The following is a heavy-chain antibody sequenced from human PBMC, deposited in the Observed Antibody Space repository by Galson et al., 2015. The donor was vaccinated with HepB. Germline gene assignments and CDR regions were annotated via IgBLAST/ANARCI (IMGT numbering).Heavy chain of an antibody. D-gene: IGHD4-23*01. Sequence: SLRLSCAASGFTFSDYAMHWVRQAPGKGLEWVALMYADERNKWYVESVKGRFTISRDTSKNTLYLQMNSLRADDTAVYYCARGVYGGNFDCGYWGQGTLVTVSA. CDR3: ARGVYGGNFDCGY. CDR1: GFTFSDYA. V-gene: IGHV3-33*01. J-gene: IGHJ4*02. CDR2: MYADERNK.